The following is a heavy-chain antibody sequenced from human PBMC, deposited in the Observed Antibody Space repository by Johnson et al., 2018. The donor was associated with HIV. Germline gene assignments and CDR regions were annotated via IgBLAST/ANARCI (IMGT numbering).Heavy chain of an antibody. Sequence: VQLVESGGGLVQPGGSLRLSCAASGFTFDDYGMSWVRQAPGKGLEWVSGVNWNGGSTGFADSVKGRFTISRDNAKNSLYLQMNSLRAEDTAEDYGARVGVGATGLGTGADAFDIWGQGTMVTVSS. CDR1: GFTFDDYG. CDR2: VNWNGGST. V-gene: IGHV3-20*04. CDR3: ARVGVGATGLGTGADAFDI. D-gene: IGHD1-26*01. J-gene: IGHJ3*02.